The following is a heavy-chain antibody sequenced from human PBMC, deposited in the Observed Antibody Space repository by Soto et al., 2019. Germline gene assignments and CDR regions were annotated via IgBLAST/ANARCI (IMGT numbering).Heavy chain of an antibody. Sequence: VASVKVSCKASGYTFTSYGISWVRQAPGQGLEWMGWISGYNGKTNYAQKVQDRVTMTTDTSTSTVYMELSSLRSEDTAVYYCARDLGGWPDYWGQGTLVTVSS. J-gene: IGHJ4*02. D-gene: IGHD2-15*01. CDR2: ISGYNGKT. V-gene: IGHV1-18*01. CDR3: ARDLGGWPDY. CDR1: GYTFTSYG.